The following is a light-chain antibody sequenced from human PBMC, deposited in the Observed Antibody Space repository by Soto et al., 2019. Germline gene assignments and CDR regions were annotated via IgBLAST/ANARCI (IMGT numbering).Light chain of an antibody. CDR1: RNDIGTYNL. CDR2: EGN. J-gene: IGLJ3*02. Sequence: QSALTQPASVSESPGQSISISCGGGRNDIGTYNLVSWYQQHPGKAPKLIIYEGNKRPSGVSNRFSGSRSGNTASLTISGLQAEDEADYYCTSYTPTGALVFGSGTKLTVL. CDR3: TSYTPTGALV. V-gene: IGLV2-14*02.